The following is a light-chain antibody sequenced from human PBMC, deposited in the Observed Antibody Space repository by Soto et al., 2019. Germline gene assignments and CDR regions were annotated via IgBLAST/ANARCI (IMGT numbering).Light chain of an antibody. CDR2: GAS. Sequence: EIVLTQSPGTLSLSPGERATLSCRASQSVSRSYLAWYQQKPGQAPRLLIYGASSRATGIPDRFSGSGSGKDVTLTNSRLEPEDFAVYYCQQYGSSPYTFGQGTKLEIK. V-gene: IGKV3-20*01. CDR1: QSVSRSY. CDR3: QQYGSSPYT. J-gene: IGKJ2*01.